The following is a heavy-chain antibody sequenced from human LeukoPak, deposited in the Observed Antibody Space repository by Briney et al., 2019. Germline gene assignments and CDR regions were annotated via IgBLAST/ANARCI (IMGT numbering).Heavy chain of an antibody. Sequence: PSETLSLTCTVSGGSISSSSYYWGWIRQPPGKGLEWIGSIYYSGSTYYNPSLKSRVTISVDTSKNQFSLKLSSVTAADTAVYYCARDHQVGATNIPHFDHWGQGTLVTVSS. CDR1: GGSISSSSYY. CDR3: ARDHQVGATNIPHFDH. J-gene: IGHJ4*02. D-gene: IGHD1-26*01. CDR2: IYYSGST. V-gene: IGHV4-39*07.